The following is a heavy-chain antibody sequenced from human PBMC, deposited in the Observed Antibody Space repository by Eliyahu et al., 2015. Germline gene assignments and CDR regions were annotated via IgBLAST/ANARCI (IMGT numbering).Heavy chain of an antibody. CDR3: AKDMRADGYDFSPLYYYGMDV. D-gene: IGHD5-12*01. V-gene: IGHV3-30*18. CDR2: ISYDGSTQ. J-gene: IGHJ6*02. Sequence: QAPGKGLEWVTFISYDGSTQYYADSVKGRFTISRDNSKNTLYLQMNSLRAEDTAVYYCAKDMRADGYDFSPLYYYGMDVWGQGTTVTVSS.